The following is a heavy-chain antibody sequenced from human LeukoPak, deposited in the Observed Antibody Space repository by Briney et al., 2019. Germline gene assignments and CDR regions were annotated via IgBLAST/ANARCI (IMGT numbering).Heavy chain of an antibody. CDR1: GGSFSGYY. D-gene: IGHD5-12*01. V-gene: IGHV4-34*01. Sequence: SETLSLTCAVYGGSFSGYYWSWIRQPPGKGLEWIGEINHSGSTNYNPSLKSRVTISVDTSKNQFSLKLSSVTAADTAVCYCARAGGYSGYDLGLYYFDYWGQGTLVTVSS. CDR2: INHSGST. J-gene: IGHJ4*02. CDR3: ARAGGYSGYDLGLYYFDY.